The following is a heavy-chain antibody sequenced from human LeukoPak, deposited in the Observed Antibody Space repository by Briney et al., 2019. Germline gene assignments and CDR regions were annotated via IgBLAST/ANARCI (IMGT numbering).Heavy chain of an antibody. V-gene: IGHV3-30*18. CDR3: AKGSSIAAHLDS. Sequence: GGSLRLSCVASGLXFSRYGMRWVRQAPGKGLEWVAGISFDRRNTYYADSVKGRFTISRDNSKNMLYLQMNSLRAEDTAVYYCAKGSSIAAHLDSWGQGTLVTVAS. CDR1: GLXFSRYG. D-gene: IGHD6-6*01. J-gene: IGHJ4*02. CDR2: ISFDRRNT.